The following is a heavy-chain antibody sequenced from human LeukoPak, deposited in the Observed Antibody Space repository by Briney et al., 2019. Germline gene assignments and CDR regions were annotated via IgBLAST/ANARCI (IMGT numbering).Heavy chain of an antibody. J-gene: IGHJ4*02. CDR1: GGSFSGYY. CDR3: ARGRSGWYGEDY. Sequence: PSETLSLTCAVYGGSFSGYYWSWIRQPPGKGLEWIGEINHSGSTNYNPSLKSRVTISVDTSKNQFSLKLSSVTAADTAVYYCARGRSGWYGEDYWGQGTLVTVSS. CDR2: INHSGST. D-gene: IGHD6-19*01. V-gene: IGHV4-34*01.